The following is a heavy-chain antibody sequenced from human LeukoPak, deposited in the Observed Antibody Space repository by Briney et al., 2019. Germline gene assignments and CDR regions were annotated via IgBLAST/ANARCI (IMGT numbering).Heavy chain of an antibody. J-gene: IGHJ4*02. CDR3: ARQPARPKPFDY. CDR1: GGSISSSSYY. CDR2: IYYSGST. Sequence: SETLSLTCTVSGGSISSSSYYWGWIRQPPGKGLEWIGSIYYSGSTYYNPSLKSRVTISVDTSKNQFSLKLSSVTAADTAVYYCARQPARPKPFDYWGQGTLVTVSS. D-gene: IGHD6-25*01. V-gene: IGHV4-39*01.